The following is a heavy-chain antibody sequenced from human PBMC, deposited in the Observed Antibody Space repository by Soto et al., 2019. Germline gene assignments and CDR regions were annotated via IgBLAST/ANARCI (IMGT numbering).Heavy chain of an antibody. D-gene: IGHD2-21*02. V-gene: IGHV3-48*02. CDR2: ISSNSDTT. CDR3: ARLPKGSLVTA. J-gene: IGHJ4*02. CDR1: GFRFSDHS. Sequence: VEAWGGLVYPGGSLRLSCVASGFRFSDHSMNWVRQPPGKGLQWILYISSNSDTTYYAHSVKGRFTVSRDNAKNALFLQMNSLRDDDTATYYCARLPKGSLVTAWGQGARVTVSS.